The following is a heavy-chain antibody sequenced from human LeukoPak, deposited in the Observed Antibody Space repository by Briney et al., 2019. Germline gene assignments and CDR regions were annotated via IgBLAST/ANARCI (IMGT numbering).Heavy chain of an antibody. CDR2: ISSSSSYI. CDR1: GFTFSSYS. CDR3: ARGRYDFWSGYYPPYYFDY. D-gene: IGHD3-3*01. Sequence: AGGSLRLSCAASGFTFSSYSMNWVRQAPGKGLEWVSSISSSSSYIYHADSVKGRFTISRDNAKNSLYLQMNSLRAEDTAVYYCARGRYDFWSGYYPPYYFDYWGQGTLVTVSS. V-gene: IGHV3-21*01. J-gene: IGHJ4*02.